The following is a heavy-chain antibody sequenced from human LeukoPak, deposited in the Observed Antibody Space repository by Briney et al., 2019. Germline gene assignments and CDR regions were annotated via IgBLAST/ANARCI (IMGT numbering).Heavy chain of an antibody. CDR3: ANPLVVVTALGDAFDI. CDR2: ISGSGGST. Sequence: PGGSLRLSCAASGFTFSSYAMSWVRQAPGKGLEWVSAISGSGGSTYYADSVKGRFTISRDNSKNTLYLQMNSLRAEDTAVYHCANPLVVVTALGDAFDIWGQGTMVTVSS. CDR1: GFTFSSYA. D-gene: IGHD2-21*02. V-gene: IGHV3-23*01. J-gene: IGHJ3*02.